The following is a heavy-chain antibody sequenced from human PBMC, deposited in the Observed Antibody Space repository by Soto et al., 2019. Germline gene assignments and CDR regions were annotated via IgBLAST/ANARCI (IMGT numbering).Heavy chain of an antibody. CDR3: ARGADYYGSGSSPGWSDP. CDR2: IYYSGST. D-gene: IGHD3-10*01. Sequence: TLSLTCTVSGGSISSGGYYWSWIRQHPGKGLEWIGYIYYSGSTYYNPSLKSRVTISVDTSKNQFSLKLSSVTAADTAVYYCARGADYYGSGSSPGWSDPWGQGTLVTVSS. V-gene: IGHV4-31*03. CDR1: GGSISSGGYY. J-gene: IGHJ5*02.